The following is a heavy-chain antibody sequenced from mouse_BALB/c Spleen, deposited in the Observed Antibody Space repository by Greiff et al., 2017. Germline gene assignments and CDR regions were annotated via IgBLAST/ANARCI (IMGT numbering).Heavy chain of an antibody. Sequence: EVKLMESGGGLVKPGGSLKLSCAASGFTFSSYAMSWVRQSPEKRLEWVAEISSGGSYTYYPDTVTGRFTISRDNAKNTLYLEMSSLRSEDTAMYYCARPFYYYGSSPLAYWGQGTLVTVSA. V-gene: IGHV5-9-4*01. CDR3: ARPFYYYGSSPLAY. CDR2: ISSGGSYT. CDR1: GFTFSSYA. D-gene: IGHD1-1*01. J-gene: IGHJ3*01.